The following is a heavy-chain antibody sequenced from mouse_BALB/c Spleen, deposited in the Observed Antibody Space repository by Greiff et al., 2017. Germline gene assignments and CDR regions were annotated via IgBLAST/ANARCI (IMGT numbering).Heavy chain of an antibody. CDR2: IDPETGGT. V-gene: IGHV1-15*01. CDR3: TRRGDYYGSNFDY. D-gene: IGHD1-1*01. Sequence: QVQLQQSGAELVRPGASVTLSCKASGYTFTDYEMHWVKQTPVHGLEWIGAIDPETGGTAYNQKFKGKATLTADKSSSTAYMELRSLTSEDSAVYYCTRRGDYYGSNFDYWGQGITLTVSS. CDR1: GYTFTDYE. J-gene: IGHJ2*01.